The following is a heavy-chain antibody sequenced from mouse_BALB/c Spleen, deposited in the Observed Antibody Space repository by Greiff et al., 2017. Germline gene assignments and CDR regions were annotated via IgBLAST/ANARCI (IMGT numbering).Heavy chain of an antibody. V-gene: IGHV7-3*02. CDR1: GFTFTDYY. CDR3: AGQTGGAWFAY. CDR2: IRNKANGYTT. Sequence: EVQLEQSGGGLVQPGGSLRLSCATSGFTFTDYYMSWVRQPPGKALEWLGFIRNKANGYTTEYSASVKGRFTISRDNSQTSLYLHINTLRAEDSAAYYCAGQTGGAWFAYWGQGTLVTVSA. J-gene: IGHJ3*01.